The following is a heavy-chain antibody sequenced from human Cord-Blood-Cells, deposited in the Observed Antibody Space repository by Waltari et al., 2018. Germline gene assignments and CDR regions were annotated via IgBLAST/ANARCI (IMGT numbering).Heavy chain of an antibody. J-gene: IGHJ5*02. CDR3: ASQSCDYVWGSYRSNWFDP. D-gene: IGHD3-16*02. V-gene: IGHV1-69*01. CDR2: IIPILGTA. CDR1: GGTFSSYA. Sequence: QVQLVQSGAEVKKPGSSVKVSCKASGGTFSSYAISWVRQAPGQGLEWMGGIIPILGTANYAQKFQGRVTITADESTSTAYMGLSSLRSEDTAVYYCASQSCDYVWGSYRSNWFDPWGQGTLVTVSS.